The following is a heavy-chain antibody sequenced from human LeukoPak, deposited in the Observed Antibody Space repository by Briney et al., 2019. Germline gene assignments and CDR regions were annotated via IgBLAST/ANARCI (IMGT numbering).Heavy chain of an antibody. D-gene: IGHD3-16*01. CDR1: GFTVSSNY. Sequence: GGSLRLSCAASGFTVSSNYMSWVRQAPGKGLEWVANINEDGSQIYYVGSVKGRFTVSRDNARDSLYLQMTSLRVEDTAIYYCARDATRGGDFDYWGQGTLVTVSS. CDR2: INEDGSQI. J-gene: IGHJ4*02. V-gene: IGHV3-7*01. CDR3: ARDATRGGDFDY.